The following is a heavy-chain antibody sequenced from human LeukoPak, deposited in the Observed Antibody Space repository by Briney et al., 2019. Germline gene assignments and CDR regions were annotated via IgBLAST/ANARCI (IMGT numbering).Heavy chain of an antibody. CDR2: INHSGST. Sequence: SETLSLTCAVYGGSFSGYYWSWIRQPPGKGLEWIGEINHSGSTNYNPSLKSRVTISVDTSKNQFSLKLSSVTAADTAVYYCARAGRYYDFWTGPYYYYYYMDVWGKGTTVTVPS. J-gene: IGHJ6*03. V-gene: IGHV4-34*01. CDR3: ARAGRYYDFWTGPYYYYYYMDV. D-gene: IGHD3-3*01. CDR1: GGSFSGYY.